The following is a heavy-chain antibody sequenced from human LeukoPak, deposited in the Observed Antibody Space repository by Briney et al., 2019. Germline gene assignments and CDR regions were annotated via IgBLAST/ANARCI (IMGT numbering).Heavy chain of an antibody. CDR1: GFTFSTYW. Sequence: GGSLGLSCAGSGFTFSTYWMHWVRQAPGGGLVWVSGINTDGSTTSYADSVKGRFTISRDNAKNTVYLQMSSLRAEDTAVYYCAKESGYDVDLEYWGQGALVTVSS. CDR2: INTDGSTT. V-gene: IGHV3-74*01. J-gene: IGHJ4*02. CDR3: AKESGYDVDLEY. D-gene: IGHD5-12*01.